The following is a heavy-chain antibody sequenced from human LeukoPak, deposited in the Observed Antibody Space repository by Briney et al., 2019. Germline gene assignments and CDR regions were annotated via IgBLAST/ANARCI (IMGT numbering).Heavy chain of an antibody. CDR2: ISSSSSDI. V-gene: IGHV3-21*01. Sequence: GGSLRLSCAASGFTFSSYSMNWVRQAPGKGLEWVSIISSSSSDIYYADSVKGRFTISRDNAKNSLYLQMNSLRAEDTAVYYCARDGARPVLRYFDWREGDYFDYWGQGTLVTVSS. J-gene: IGHJ4*02. CDR1: GFTFSSYS. D-gene: IGHD3-9*01. CDR3: ARDGARPVLRYFDWREGDYFDY.